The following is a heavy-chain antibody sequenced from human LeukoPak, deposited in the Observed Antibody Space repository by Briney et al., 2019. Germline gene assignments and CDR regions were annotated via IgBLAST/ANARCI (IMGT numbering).Heavy chain of an antibody. CDR2: IYYIGST. CDR3: ARAQGSSGYYCYFDY. D-gene: IGHD3-22*01. Sequence: KPSETLSLTCTVSGGSISSYYWSWIRQPPGKGLEWIGYIYYIGSTNYNPSLKTRVTISVDTSKNQFSLKLSSVTAADTAVYYCARAQGSSGYYCYFDYWGQGTLVTVSS. CDR1: GGSISSYY. V-gene: IGHV4-59*12. J-gene: IGHJ4*02.